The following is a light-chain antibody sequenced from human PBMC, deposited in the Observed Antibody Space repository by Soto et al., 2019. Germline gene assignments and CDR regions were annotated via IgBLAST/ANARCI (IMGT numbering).Light chain of an antibody. CDR3: SSYTSSGIYV. J-gene: IGLJ1*01. V-gene: IGLV2-14*03. CDR1: SSDFGGYNS. CDR2: DVR. Sequence: QSALTQPASLSGSPGQSITISCTGTSSDFGGYNSVSWYQHHPGEAPKLMIYDVRDRPSGVSNRFSGSKSGNTASLTISGIQAEDEADYYCSSYTSSGIYVFGTGTKLTVL.